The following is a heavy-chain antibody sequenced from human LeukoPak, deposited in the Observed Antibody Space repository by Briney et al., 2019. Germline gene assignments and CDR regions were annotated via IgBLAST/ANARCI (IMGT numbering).Heavy chain of an antibody. CDR2: INPSVVST. Sequence: GASVKASCKASGYPFTSYYMHWVRQSPGQGLEWMGIINPSVVSTSYAQKLQGRVTMSRDTSTRTGYLELSRLRSEEPAAHYCARECCGSYPPFDPWGQGTLVTVSS. V-gene: IGHV1-46*04. CDR1: GYPFTSYY. D-gene: IGHD1-26*01. J-gene: IGHJ5*02. CDR3: ARECCGSYPPFDP.